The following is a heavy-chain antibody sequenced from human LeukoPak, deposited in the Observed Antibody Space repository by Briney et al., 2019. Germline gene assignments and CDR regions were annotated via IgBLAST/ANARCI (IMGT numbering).Heavy chain of an antibody. CDR2: IYYSGST. J-gene: IGHJ6*02. D-gene: IGHD3-22*01. CDR1: GGSISRYY. V-gene: IGHV4-59*01. Sequence: SETLSLTCTVSGGSISRYYWSWIRQPPGKGLEWIGYIYYSGSTNYNPSLKSRVTISVDTSKNQFSLKLSSVTAADTAVYYWARYYYDSSGYYHPFYYYYGMDVGGQGTTVTVSS. CDR3: ARYYYDSSGYYHPFYYYYGMDV.